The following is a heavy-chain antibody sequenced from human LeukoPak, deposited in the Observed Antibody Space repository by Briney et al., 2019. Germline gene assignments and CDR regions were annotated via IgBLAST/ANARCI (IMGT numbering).Heavy chain of an antibody. CDR2: ISTSSIYI. J-gene: IGHJ3*02. Sequence: GGSLRLSCAASGFTFSSYNMNWVRQAPGKGLEWVSSISTSSIYIYYADSVKGRFTISRDNAKHSLFLQMNSLRAEDTAVYYCARSGTVGATLIDAFDIWGQGTMVTVSS. CDR3: ARSGTVGATLIDAFDI. D-gene: IGHD1-26*01. V-gene: IGHV3-21*01. CDR1: GFTFSSYN.